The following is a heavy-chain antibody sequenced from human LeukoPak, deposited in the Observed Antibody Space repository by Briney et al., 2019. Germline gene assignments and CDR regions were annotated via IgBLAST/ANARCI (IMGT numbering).Heavy chain of an antibody. CDR1: GFTVSSNY. Sequence: PGGSLRLSCAAPGFTVSSNYMSWVRQAPGKGLEWVSVIYSGGSTYYADSVKGRFTISRDNSKNTLYLQMNSLRAEDTAVYYCARGPNSIGDFDYWGQGTLVTVSS. V-gene: IGHV3-66*02. CDR2: IYSGGST. J-gene: IGHJ4*02. CDR3: ARGPNSIGDFDY. D-gene: IGHD2/OR15-2a*01.